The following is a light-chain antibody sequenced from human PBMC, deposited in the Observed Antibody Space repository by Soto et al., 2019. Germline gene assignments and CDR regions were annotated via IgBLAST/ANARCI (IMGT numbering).Light chain of an antibody. CDR1: SSDVGVYDF. CDR2: DVS. J-gene: IGLJ3*02. CDR3: SSYTTSTTRV. V-gene: IGLV2-14*03. Sequence: QSVLTQPASVSGSPGQSITISCTGTSSDVGVYDFVSWYQQHPGKAPKLMIYDVSNRPAGVSNRFSGSKSGNTASLTISGLQAEDEADYYCSSYTTSTTRVSGGGTKLTLL.